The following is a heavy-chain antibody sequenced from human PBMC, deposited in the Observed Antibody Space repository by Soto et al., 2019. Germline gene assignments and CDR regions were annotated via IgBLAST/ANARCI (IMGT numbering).Heavy chain of an antibody. D-gene: IGHD6-19*01. Sequence: GSLRLSCSASGFTFSSYAMHWVRQAPGKGLEYVSAISSNGGSTYYADSVKGRFTISRDNSKNTLYLQMNSLRAEDTAVYYCAKDNWRIAVAGFYPPKDWGQGTLVTVSS. CDR1: GFTFSSYA. V-gene: IGHV3-64*04. CDR3: AKDNWRIAVAGFYPPKD. CDR2: ISSNGGST. J-gene: IGHJ4*02.